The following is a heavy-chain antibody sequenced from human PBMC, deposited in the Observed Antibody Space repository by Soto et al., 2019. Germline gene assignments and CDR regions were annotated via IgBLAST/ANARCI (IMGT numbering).Heavy chain of an antibody. J-gene: IGHJ4*02. V-gene: IGHV4-59*01. CDR2: IYYSGST. CDR1: GGSISSYY. D-gene: IGHD3-22*01. CDR3: AREVYYYDSSGHGYFDY. Sequence: SETLSLTCTVSGGSISSYYWSWIRQPPGKGLEWIGYIYYSGSTNYNPSLKSRVTISVDTSKNQFSLKLSSVTAADTAVYYCAREVYYYDSSGHGYFDYWGQGTLVTVSS.